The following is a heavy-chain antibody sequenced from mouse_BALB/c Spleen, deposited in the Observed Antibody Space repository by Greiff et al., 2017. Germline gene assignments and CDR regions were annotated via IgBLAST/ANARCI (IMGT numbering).Heavy chain of an antibody. CDR1: GFSLSRYS. CDR2: IWGGGST. J-gene: IGHJ4*01. CDR3: ASHITTVSIYYYAMDY. Sequence: VKVVESGPGLVAPSQSLSITCTVSGFSLSRYSVHWVRQPPGKGLEWLGMIWGGGSTDYNSALKSRLSISKDNSKSQVFLKMNSLQTDDTAMYYWASHITTVSIYYYAMDYWGQGTSVTVSS. D-gene: IGHD1-1*01. V-gene: IGHV2-6-4*01.